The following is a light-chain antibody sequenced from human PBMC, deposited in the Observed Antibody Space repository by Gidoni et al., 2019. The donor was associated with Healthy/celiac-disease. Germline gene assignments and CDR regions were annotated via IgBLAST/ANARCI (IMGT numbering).Light chain of an antibody. J-gene: IGLJ2*01. CDR2: DVS. CDR1: SSDVGGYNY. V-gene: IGLV2-14*03. Sequence: HSALTHPVSVAVSRCQPITLSGTGTSSDVGGYNYVYWYQQHPGKALKLMIYDVSNRPSGVSNRFSGSKSGHTASRTIAGLQAEDEADYYCSSYTSSSTVVFGGGTKLTVL. CDR3: SSYTSSSTVV.